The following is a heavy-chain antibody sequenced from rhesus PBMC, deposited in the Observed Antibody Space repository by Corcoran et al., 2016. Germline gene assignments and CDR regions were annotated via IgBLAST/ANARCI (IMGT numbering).Heavy chain of an antibody. V-gene: IGHV4-160*01. Sequence: QVQLQQWGEGLVKPSETLSLTCAVYGGSIGSNYWSWIRQPPGNGLELIGRIRSGGSTNYNPSPQSRVTISIDTSINLFCLKLSSVTAADTAVYYCARDVGSWSPYFDYWGQGVLVTVSS. CDR2: IRSGGST. CDR1: GGSIGSNY. J-gene: IGHJ4*01. CDR3: ARDVGSWSPYFDY. D-gene: IGHD6-13*01.